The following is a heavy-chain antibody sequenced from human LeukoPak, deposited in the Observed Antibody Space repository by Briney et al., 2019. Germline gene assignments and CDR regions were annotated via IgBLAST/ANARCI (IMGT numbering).Heavy chain of an antibody. CDR2: IIPIFGTA. V-gene: IGHV1-69*05. J-gene: IGHJ5*02. D-gene: IGHD2/OR15-2a*01. CDR1: GGTFSSYA. Sequence: SVKVSCKASGGTFSSYAISWVRQAPGQGLEWMGGIIPIFGTANYAQKFQGRVTITTDESTSTAYMELSSLRSEDTAVYYCGRHTSMGVPLDILEKWFDTWGQGTLVTVSS. CDR3: GRHTSMGVPLDILEKWFDT.